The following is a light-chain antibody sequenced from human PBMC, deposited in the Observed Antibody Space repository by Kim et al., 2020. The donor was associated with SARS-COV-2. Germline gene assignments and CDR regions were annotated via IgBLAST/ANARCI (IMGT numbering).Light chain of an antibody. CDR2: RDN. CDR3: QAWDSSTFYV. V-gene: IGLV3-1*01. CDR1: KLGDNF. Sequence: VSPGQTGVITCSGTKLGDNFFSCYQQRPGPSPALVIYRDNKRPSGIPERFSGSNSGNTATLTISGTHAMDEADYYCQAWDSSTFYVFGTGTKVTVL. J-gene: IGLJ1*01.